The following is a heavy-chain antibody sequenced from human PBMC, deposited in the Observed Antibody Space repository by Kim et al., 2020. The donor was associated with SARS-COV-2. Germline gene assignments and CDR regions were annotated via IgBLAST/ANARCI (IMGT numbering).Heavy chain of an antibody. V-gene: IGHV3-23*01. CDR1: GFTFSSYA. CDR2: ISGSGGST. D-gene: IGHD5-12*01. J-gene: IGHJ4*02. Sequence: GGSRRLSFAASGFTFSSYAMSWVRQAPGKGLEWVSAISGSGGSTYYADSVKGRFTISRDNSKNTLYLQMNSLRAEDTAVYYCAKDRVVATIESPGVTFDYWGQGTLVTVSS. CDR3: AKDRVVATIESPGVTFDY.